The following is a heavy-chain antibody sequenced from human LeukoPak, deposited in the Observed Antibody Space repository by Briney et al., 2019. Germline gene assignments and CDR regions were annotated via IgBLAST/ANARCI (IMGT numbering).Heavy chain of an antibody. CDR3: ARDQVDTVMVRDLDY. Sequence: GGSLRLSCAASGFTFSSYAMHWVRQAPGKGLEWVAVISYDGSNKYYADSVKGRFTISRDNSKNTLYLQMNSLRAEDTAVYYCARDQVDTVMVRDLDYWGQGTLVTVSS. D-gene: IGHD5-18*01. J-gene: IGHJ4*02. CDR1: GFTFSSYA. CDR2: ISYDGSNK. V-gene: IGHV3-30*04.